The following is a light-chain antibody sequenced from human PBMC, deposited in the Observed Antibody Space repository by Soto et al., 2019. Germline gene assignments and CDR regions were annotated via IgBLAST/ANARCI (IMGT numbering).Light chain of an antibody. CDR2: GAF. V-gene: IGKV3-20*01. CDR1: QTVSSSY. CDR3: QHFGSSPLYT. Sequence: ENVLTQSPGTLSLSPGDRATLSCRASQTVSSSYLTWYQHKPGQAPRLLIYGAFSRATGIPDRFSGSGSGTDFTLTSSRLEPEDFAVYYCQHFGSSPLYTFGPGTKLEIK. J-gene: IGKJ2*01.